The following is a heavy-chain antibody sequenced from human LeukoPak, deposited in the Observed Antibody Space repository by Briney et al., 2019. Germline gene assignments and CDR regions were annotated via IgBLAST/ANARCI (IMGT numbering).Heavy chain of an antibody. D-gene: IGHD5-18*01. J-gene: IGHJ4*01. V-gene: IGHV4-34*01. CDR2: INHSGST. CDR3: ASRVNTAMVTTPFDY. CDR1: GGSFSGYY. Sequence: PSETLSLTCAVYGGSFSGYYWSWIRQPPGKGLEWIGEINHSGSTNYNPSLKSRVTISVDTSKNQFSLKLSSVTVADTAVYYCASRVNTAMVTTPFDYWGHGTRLTVSS.